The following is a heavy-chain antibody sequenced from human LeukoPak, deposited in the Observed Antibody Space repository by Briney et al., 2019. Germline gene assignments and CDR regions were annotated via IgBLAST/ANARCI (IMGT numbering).Heavy chain of an antibody. CDR2: ISSTGSTI. D-gene: IGHD3-10*01. CDR3: VKDPITRARGVPNWFDP. V-gene: IGHV3-48*02. Sequence: PGGSLRLSCAVSGFTFSSYSMNWVRQAPGKGLEWVSYISSTGSTIYYSDYVKGRFTISRDNAKDSLYLQMNSLRDEDTAVYYCVKDPITRARGVPNWFDPWGQGTLVTVSS. CDR1: GFTFSSYS. J-gene: IGHJ5*02.